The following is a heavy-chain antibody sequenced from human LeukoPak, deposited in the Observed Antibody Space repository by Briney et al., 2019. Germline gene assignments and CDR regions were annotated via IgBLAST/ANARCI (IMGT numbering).Heavy chain of an antibody. D-gene: IGHD3-9*01. J-gene: IGHJ4*02. CDR1: GGSISSYY. Sequence: SETLSLTCTVSGGSISSYYWSWIRQPAGKGLEWIGRIYTSGSTNYNPSLESRVTMSVDTSKNQFSLKLSSVTAADTAVYYCAGMYYDILTGQSDYWGQGTLVTVSS. CDR2: IYTSGST. CDR3: AGMYYDILTGQSDY. V-gene: IGHV4-4*07.